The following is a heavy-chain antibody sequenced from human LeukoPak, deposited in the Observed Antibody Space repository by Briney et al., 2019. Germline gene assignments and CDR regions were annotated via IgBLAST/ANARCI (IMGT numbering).Heavy chain of an antibody. V-gene: IGHV4-59*01. Sequence: SETLSLTCIVSGGSISSYYWSWIRQPPGKGLDWIGYIYYSGSTNYNSSLKSRATISVDTSKKKFSLKLSSVTAADTAVYYCARRLAVGGWFDPWGQGTLVTVSS. J-gene: IGHJ5*02. D-gene: IGHD6-13*01. CDR3: ARRLAVGGWFDP. CDR2: IYYSGST. CDR1: GGSISSYY.